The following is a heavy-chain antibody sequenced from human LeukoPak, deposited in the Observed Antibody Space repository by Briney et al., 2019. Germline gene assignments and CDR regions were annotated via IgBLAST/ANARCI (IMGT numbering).Heavy chain of an antibody. CDR2: IWYDGSNK. J-gene: IGHJ3*02. Sequence: HPGGSLRLSCAASGFTFSSYAMHWVRQAPGKGLEWVAVIWYDGSNKYYADSVKGRFTISRDNSKNTLYLQMNSLRAEDTAVYYCARAKASPLDAFDIWGQGTMVTVSS. V-gene: IGHV3-33*08. CDR1: GFTFSSYA. CDR3: ARAKASPLDAFDI.